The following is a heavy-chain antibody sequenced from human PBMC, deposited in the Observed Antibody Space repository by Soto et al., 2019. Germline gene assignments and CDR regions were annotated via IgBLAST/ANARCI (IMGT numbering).Heavy chain of an antibody. D-gene: IGHD6-13*01. Sequence: PSETLSLTCAVSGGSISSSNWWSWVRQPPGKGLEWIGEIYHSGSTNYNPSLKGRLTISLDTSKSQFSLNLNSVTAADTAVYFCARRPLAYFDYWGRGTQVTVSS. J-gene: IGHJ4*02. V-gene: IGHV4-4*02. CDR1: GGSISSSNW. CDR2: IYHSGST. CDR3: ARRPLAYFDY.